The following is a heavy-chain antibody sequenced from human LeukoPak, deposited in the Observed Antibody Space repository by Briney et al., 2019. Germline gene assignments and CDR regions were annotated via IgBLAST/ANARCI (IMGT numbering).Heavy chain of an antibody. Sequence: PGGSLRLSCAASGFTFSSYAMSWVRQAPGKGLEWVSAISGSGGSTYYADSVKGRFTISRDNSKNTLYLQMNSLRAEDTAVYYCAKDTYSSSVRYIDVWGKGTTVTVSS. CDR2: ISGSGGST. CDR3: AKDTYSSSVRYIDV. J-gene: IGHJ6*03. V-gene: IGHV3-23*01. CDR1: GFTFSSYA. D-gene: IGHD6-13*01.